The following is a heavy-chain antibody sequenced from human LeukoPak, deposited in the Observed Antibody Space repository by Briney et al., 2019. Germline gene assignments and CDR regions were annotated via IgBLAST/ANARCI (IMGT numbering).Heavy chain of an antibody. D-gene: IGHD3-16*01. CDR1: GGSISSYY. CDR3: TRGAIAYYYMDV. V-gene: IGHV4-59*01. Sequence: SETLSLTCTVSGGSISSYYWSWIRQPPGKGLEWIGNIYYSGSTNYNPSLKSRVTISVDTPKNQFSLKLSSVTAADTAVYYCTRGAIAYYYMDVWGKGTTVTISS. CDR2: IYYSGST. J-gene: IGHJ6*03.